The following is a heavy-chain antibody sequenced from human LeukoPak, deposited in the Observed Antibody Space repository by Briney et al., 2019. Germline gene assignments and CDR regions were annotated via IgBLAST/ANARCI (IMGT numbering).Heavy chain of an antibody. CDR3: AKDNSYSGSVY. Sequence: GGSLRLSCAASGFTFSDYAMSWVRQAPGMGLEWVSAISGRGGSTYYTDSVRGRFTISRDNSKNTLYLQMDSLRAGDTAVYYCAKDNSYSGSVYWGQGTLVTVSS. CDR2: ISGRGGST. CDR1: GFTFSDYA. V-gene: IGHV3-23*01. J-gene: IGHJ4*02. D-gene: IGHD1-26*01.